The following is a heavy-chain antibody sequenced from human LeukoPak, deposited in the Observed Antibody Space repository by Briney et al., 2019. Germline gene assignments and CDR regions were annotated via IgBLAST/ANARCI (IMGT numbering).Heavy chain of an antibody. CDR2: LYYSGST. CDR3: ARSRAFNSGAFDP. D-gene: IGHD1-26*01. CDR1: GGSISSSSYY. V-gene: IGHV4-39*07. Sequence: SETLSLTCTVSGGSISSSSYYWGWIRQPPGKGLEWIGSLYYSGSTHYNPSLKSRVTISVDTSKNQFSLRLNSVTAADTAVYYCARSRAFNSGAFDPWGQGSLVTVSS. J-gene: IGHJ5*02.